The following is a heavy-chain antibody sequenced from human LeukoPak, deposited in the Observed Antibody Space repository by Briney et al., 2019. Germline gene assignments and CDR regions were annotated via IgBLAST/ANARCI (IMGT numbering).Heavy chain of an antibody. V-gene: IGHV4-61*02. J-gene: IGHJ4*02. CDR2: IYTSGST. Sequence: SQTLSLTCTVSGNSISSGDNYWSWIRQPAGKGLEWIGRIYTSGSTNYNPSLESRVTISGDTSKNQFSLRLSSVTAADTAVYYCARASYSYDINGWVPFDYWGQGTLVTVSS. CDR1: GNSISSGDNY. D-gene: IGHD3-22*01. CDR3: ARASYSYDINGWVPFDY.